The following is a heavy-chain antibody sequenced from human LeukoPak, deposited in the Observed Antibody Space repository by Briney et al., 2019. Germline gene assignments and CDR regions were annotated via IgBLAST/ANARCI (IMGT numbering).Heavy chain of an antibody. J-gene: IGHJ6*02. CDR1: GFTVSSNY. V-gene: IGHV3-66*01. Sequence: PGGSLRLSCAASGFTVSSNYMSWVRQAPGKGLEWVSVIYSGGSTYYADSVKGRFTISRDNSKNTLYLQMNSLRAEDTAVYYCAGDSQYYYYGMDVWGQGTTVTASS. CDR2: IYSGGST. CDR3: AGDSQYYYYGMDV.